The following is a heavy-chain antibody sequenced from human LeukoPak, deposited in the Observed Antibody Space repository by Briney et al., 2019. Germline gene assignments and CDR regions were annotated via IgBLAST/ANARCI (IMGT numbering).Heavy chain of an antibody. J-gene: IGHJ4*02. CDR3: ARDFTRGYCSGGSCYYPPLLARYYFDY. Sequence: SETLSLTCAVYGGSFSGYYWSWIRQPPGKGLEWIGEINHSGSTNYNPSLKSRVTISVDTSKNQFSLKLSSVTAADTAVYYCARDFTRGYCSGGSCYYPPLLARYYFDYWGQGTLVTVSS. V-gene: IGHV4-34*01. CDR1: GGSFSGYY. CDR2: INHSGST. D-gene: IGHD2-15*01.